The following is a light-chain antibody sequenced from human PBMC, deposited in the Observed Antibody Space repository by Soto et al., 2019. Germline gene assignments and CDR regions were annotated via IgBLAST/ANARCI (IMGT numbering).Light chain of an antibody. J-gene: IGKJ1*01. CDR2: AAS. Sequence: DIQLTQSQSSLSASVGARVTLTCLASQSISSYLNWYQQKPGKAPKLLIYAASSLQSGVPSRFSGSGSGAEFTLTISSLQPDDFASYTCQQYNSYPGAFGQGTKVDIK. CDR1: QSISSY. CDR3: QQYNSYPGA. V-gene: IGKV1-39*01.